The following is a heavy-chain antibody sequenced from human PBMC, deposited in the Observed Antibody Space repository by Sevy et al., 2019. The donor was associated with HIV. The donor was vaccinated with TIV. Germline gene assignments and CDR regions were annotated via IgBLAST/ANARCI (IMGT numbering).Heavy chain of an antibody. J-gene: IGHJ4*02. Sequence: GGSLRLSCAASGFTFSSYAMHWVRQAPGKGLEWVAVISYDGSNKYYAHSVKGRFTISRDNSKNTLYLQMNSLRAEDTAVYYCAIEDYDSSGYYSPLDYWGQGTLVTVSS. D-gene: IGHD3-22*01. CDR2: ISYDGSNK. CDR1: GFTFSSYA. CDR3: AIEDYDSSGYYSPLDY. V-gene: IGHV3-30-3*01.